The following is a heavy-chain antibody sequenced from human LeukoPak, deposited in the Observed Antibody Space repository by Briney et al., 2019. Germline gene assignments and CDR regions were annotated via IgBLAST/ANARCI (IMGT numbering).Heavy chain of an antibody. Sequence: GGSLRLSCAASGSTFSSYGMHWVRQAPGKGLEWVAFIRYDGSNKYYADSVKGRFTISRDNSKNALYLQMNSLRTEDMALYYCTRSSGWYNHFDYWGQGTLVTVSS. CDR1: GSTFSSYG. CDR3: TRSSGWYNHFDY. J-gene: IGHJ4*02. V-gene: IGHV3-30*02. D-gene: IGHD6-19*01. CDR2: IRYDGSNK.